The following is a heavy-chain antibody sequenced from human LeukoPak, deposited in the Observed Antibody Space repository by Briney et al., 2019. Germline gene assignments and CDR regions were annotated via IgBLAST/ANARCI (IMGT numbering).Heavy chain of an antibody. D-gene: IGHD3-9*01. Sequence: QPGGSLRLSCAASGFTFSNYAMSWVRQSPEKGLEWVSSISASTSTTYYADSVRGRFTISRDNSKNTLYLQMNNLRAEDTAIYYCAKAANYDILTGYYLDYWGQGTLVTVSS. J-gene: IGHJ4*02. CDR3: AKAANYDILTGYYLDY. CDR1: GFTFSNYA. V-gene: IGHV3-23*01. CDR2: ISASTSTT.